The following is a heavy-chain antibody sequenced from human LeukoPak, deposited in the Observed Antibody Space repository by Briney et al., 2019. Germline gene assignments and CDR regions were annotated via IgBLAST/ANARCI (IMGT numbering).Heavy chain of an antibody. Sequence: SETLSLTCTVSGGSISSYYWSWIRQPPGKGLEWIGYIYYSGSTNYNPSLKSRVTISVDTSKNQFSLKLSSVTAADTAVYYCASYNPQKLSYYVFWGGYGGYFDYGGQGPRAPVSS. D-gene: IGHD3-3*01. CDR2: IYYSGST. V-gene: IGHV4-59*08. J-gene: IGHJ4*02. CDR3: ASYNPQKLSYYVFWGGYGGYFDY. CDR1: GGSISSYY.